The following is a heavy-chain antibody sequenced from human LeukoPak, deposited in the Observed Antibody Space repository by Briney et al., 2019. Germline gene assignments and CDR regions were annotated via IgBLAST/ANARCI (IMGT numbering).Heavy chain of an antibody. CDR2: IKEDASER. CDR1: GFTFSNNW. J-gene: IGHJ4*02. V-gene: IGHV3-7*01. Sequence: PGGSLRLSCAASGFTFSNNWMSWVRQALGKGLEWVANIKEDASERYYGDSVMGRFTISRDNTKNSLYLQMNNLRAEDTAVYYCTRDKTELFGVVIGDYWGQGTLVTVSS. CDR3: TRDKTELFGVVIGDY. D-gene: IGHD3-3*01.